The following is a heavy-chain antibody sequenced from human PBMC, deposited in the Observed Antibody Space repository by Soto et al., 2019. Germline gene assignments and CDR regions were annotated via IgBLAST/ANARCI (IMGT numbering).Heavy chain of an antibody. CDR2: IRASGDTT. CDR3: AKGGYTSYYDY. V-gene: IGHV3-23*01. D-gene: IGHD5-18*01. Sequence: EVQLLESGGGLVQPGGSLRLSCAASGFNFRSYAMTWVRQAPGKGLEWVSTIRASGDTTFYADSVKGRITISRDNSKHTVYLHLNTRSADDTAVYFCAKGGYTSYYDYWGQGILVTVSS. J-gene: IGHJ4*02. CDR1: GFNFRSYA.